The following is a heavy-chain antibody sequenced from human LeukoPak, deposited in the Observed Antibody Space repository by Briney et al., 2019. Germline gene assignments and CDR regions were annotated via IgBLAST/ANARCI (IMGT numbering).Heavy chain of an antibody. D-gene: IGHD3-22*01. CDR3: ARATPYYYDSSGYLNYYMDV. J-gene: IGHJ6*03. V-gene: IGHV4-39*07. CDR1: GGSISSGSYF. CDR2: IYYSGST. Sequence: PSETLSLTCTVSGGSISSGSYFWGWMRQPPGKGLEWIGNIYYSGSTNYNPSLKSRVTISVDTSKNQFSLKLSSVTAADTAVYYCARATPYYYDSSGYLNYYMDVWGKGTTVTVSS.